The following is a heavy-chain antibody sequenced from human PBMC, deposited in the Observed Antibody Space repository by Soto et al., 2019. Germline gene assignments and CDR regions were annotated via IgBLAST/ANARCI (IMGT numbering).Heavy chain of an antibody. V-gene: IGHV3-48*01. CDR2: ISSSSSTI. CDR1: GFTFSSYS. J-gene: IGHJ4*02. CDR3: ARDPSLEWLSQVDY. Sequence: GGSLRLSCAASGFTFSSYSMNWVRQAPGKGLEWVSYISSSSSTIYYADSVKGRFTISRDNAKNSLYLQMNSLRAEDTAVYYYARDPSLEWLSQVDYWGQGTLVTVSS. D-gene: IGHD3-3*01.